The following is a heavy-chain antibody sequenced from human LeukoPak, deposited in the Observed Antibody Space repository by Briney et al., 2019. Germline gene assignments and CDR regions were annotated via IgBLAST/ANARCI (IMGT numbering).Heavy chain of an antibody. Sequence: PGGSLRLSCAASGVTLSTYAMSWARQAPGKGLEWVAVISYDGSNKYYADSVKGRFTISRDNSKNTLYLQMNSLRAEDTAVYYCARAERGFAYSSGWYGPYVDYWGQGTLVTVSS. V-gene: IGHV3-30*04. J-gene: IGHJ4*02. CDR2: ISYDGSNK. D-gene: IGHD6-19*01. CDR3: ARAERGFAYSSGWYGPYVDY. CDR1: GVTLSTYA.